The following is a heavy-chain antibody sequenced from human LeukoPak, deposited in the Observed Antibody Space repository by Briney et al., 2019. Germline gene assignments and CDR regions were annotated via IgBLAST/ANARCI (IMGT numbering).Heavy chain of an antibody. V-gene: IGHV3-30*03. Sequence: PGGSLRLSCAASGFTFSSYSMNWVRQAPGKGLEWVAIISYDGSNEYYADSVKGRFTISRDNSKNTLYLQMNSLRAADTAVYYCARDEGTSYLSSFDYWGQGTLVTVSS. CDR1: GFTFSSYS. D-gene: IGHD6-6*01. CDR3: ARDEGTSYLSSFDY. J-gene: IGHJ4*02. CDR2: ISYDGSNE.